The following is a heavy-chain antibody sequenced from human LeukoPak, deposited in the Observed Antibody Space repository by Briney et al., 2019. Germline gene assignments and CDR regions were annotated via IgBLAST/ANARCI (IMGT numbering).Heavy chain of an antibody. V-gene: IGHV4-59*01. CDR3: ARDPGLPYAFDI. Sequence: SETLSLTCTVSGGSISSYYWSWIRQPPGKGLEWIGYIHYSGGITYYNPSLKSRVTISVDTSRNQFSLKLSSVTAADTAVYYCARDPGLPYAFDIWGQGTMVTVSS. D-gene: IGHD5/OR15-5a*01. J-gene: IGHJ3*02. CDR2: IHYSGGIT. CDR1: GGSISSYY.